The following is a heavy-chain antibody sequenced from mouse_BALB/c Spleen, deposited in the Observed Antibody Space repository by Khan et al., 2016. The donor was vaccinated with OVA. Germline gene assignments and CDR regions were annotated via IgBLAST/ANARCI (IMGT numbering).Heavy chain of an antibody. CDR1: GYSFTSYY. J-gene: IGHJ3*01. D-gene: IGHD2-2*01. Sequence: VQLQQSGPELMKPGASVKISCKSSGYSFTSYYLHWVMQSHGESLEWIGYVDPFSGGTTYNQKFKGKATLTVDKSSSTAYMHLSNLTSEDSADCYCTRQGYVAWFTYWGQGTLVTVSA. CDR3: TRQGYVAWFTY. CDR2: VDPFSGGT. V-gene: IGHV1S135*01.